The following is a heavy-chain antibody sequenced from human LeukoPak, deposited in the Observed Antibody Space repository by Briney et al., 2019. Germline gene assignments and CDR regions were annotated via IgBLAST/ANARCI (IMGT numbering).Heavy chain of an antibody. CDR2: INPNSGGT. CDR1: GYTFTGYY. D-gene: IGHD3-22*01. CDR3: AREGGFNYYDSSGSHY. Sequence: ASVKVSCKASGYTFTGYYMHWVRQAPGQGLEWMGWINPNSGGTNYAQKVQGRVTMTRDTSISTAYMELSRLRSDDTAVYYCAREGGFNYYDSSGSHYWGQGTLVTVSS. J-gene: IGHJ4*02. V-gene: IGHV1-2*02.